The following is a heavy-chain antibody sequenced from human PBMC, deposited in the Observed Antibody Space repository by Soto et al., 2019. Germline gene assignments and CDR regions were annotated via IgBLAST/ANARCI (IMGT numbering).Heavy chain of an antibody. CDR2: ISYDGSNK. CDR3: AKNAYYDYIWGTLSGY. V-gene: IGHV3-30*18. Sequence: GGSLRLSCAASGFTFSSYGMHWVRQAPGKGLEWVAVISYDGSNKYYADSVKGRFTISRDNSKNTLYLQMNSLRAEDTAVYYCAKNAYYDYIWGTLSGYWGQGTLVTVSS. D-gene: IGHD3-16*01. CDR1: GFTFSSYG. J-gene: IGHJ4*02.